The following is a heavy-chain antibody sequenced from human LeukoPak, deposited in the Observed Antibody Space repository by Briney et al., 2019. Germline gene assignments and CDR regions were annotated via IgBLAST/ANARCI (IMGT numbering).Heavy chain of an antibody. CDR2: IKKDGSDK. J-gene: IGHJ4*02. CDR1: GFMFSNYW. D-gene: IGHD3-10*01. V-gene: IGHV3-7*03. CDR3: ARDSLIQYGSGSYWGFDY. Sequence: QPGGSLRPSCVASGFMFSNYWMSWVRQVPGKGPEWVADIKKDGSDKYYVGSVKGRFTISRDNAKNSLYLQMNNLRAEDTAVYYCARDSLIQYGSGSYWGFDYWGQGILVTVSS.